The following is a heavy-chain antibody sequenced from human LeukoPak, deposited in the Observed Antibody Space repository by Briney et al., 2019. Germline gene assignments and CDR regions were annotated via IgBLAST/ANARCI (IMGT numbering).Heavy chain of an antibody. J-gene: IGHJ6*02. CDR2: IYYSGST. V-gene: IGHV4-59*01. Sequence: PSETLSLTCIVSGGSISSYYCSWIRQPPGKGLEWIGYIYYSGSTNYNPSLKSRVTISVDTSKNQFSLKLSSVTAADTAVYYCARRLRDYYYYYSMDVWGQGTTVTVSS. CDR1: GGSISSYY. CDR3: ARRLRDYYYYYSMDV.